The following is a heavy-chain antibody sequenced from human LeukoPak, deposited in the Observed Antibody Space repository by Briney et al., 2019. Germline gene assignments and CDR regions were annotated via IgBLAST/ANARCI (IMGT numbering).Heavy chain of an antibody. CDR3: TTKVIRGNSGDDYDD. D-gene: IGHD5-12*01. V-gene: IGHV3-30*03. CDR1: GVTFSSYG. Sequence: GGSLRLSCAASGVTFSSYGMHWVRQAPGKGLEWVALISSDGNDKLYGDSVKGRFTISRDDSKSTLYLQMNSLRAEGTAVYYRTTKVIRGNSGDDYDDWGQGTLVTVSS. CDR2: ISSDGNDK. J-gene: IGHJ4*02.